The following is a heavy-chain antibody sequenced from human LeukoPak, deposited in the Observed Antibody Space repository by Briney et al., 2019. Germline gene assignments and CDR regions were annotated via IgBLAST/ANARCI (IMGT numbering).Heavy chain of an antibody. Sequence: PSETLSLTCAVYGGSFSGYYWSWIRQPPGKGLEWIGEINHSGSTNYNPSLKSRVTISVDTSKNQFSLKLSSVTAADTAVYYCARGLPTYYFEYWGQGTLVTVSS. D-gene: IGHD2-2*01. CDR2: INHSGST. V-gene: IGHV4-34*01. CDR3: ARGLPTYYFEY. CDR1: GGSFSGYY. J-gene: IGHJ4*02.